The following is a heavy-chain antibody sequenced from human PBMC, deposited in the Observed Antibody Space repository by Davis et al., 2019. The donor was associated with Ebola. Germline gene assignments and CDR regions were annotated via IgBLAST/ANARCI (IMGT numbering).Heavy chain of an antibody. V-gene: IGHV5-10-1*01. CDR2: IDPSDSYT. Sequence: KVSCKGSGYSFTSYWISWVRQMPGKGLEWMGRIDPSDSYTNYSPSFQGHVTISADKSISTAYLQWSSLKASDTAMYYCARLVTYYYGSGSYYYLDYWGQGTLVTVSS. D-gene: IGHD3-10*01. CDR1: GYSFTSYW. J-gene: IGHJ4*02. CDR3: ARLVTYYYGSGSYYYLDY.